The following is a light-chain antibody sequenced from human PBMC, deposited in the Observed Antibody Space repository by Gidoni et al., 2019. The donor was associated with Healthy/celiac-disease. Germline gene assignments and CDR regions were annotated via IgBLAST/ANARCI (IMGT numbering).Light chain of an antibody. Sequence: EIVLTQSLATLSLSPGERATLSCRASQSVSSYLAWYQQKPGQAPRLLIYDASNRATGVPARFSGSGSWTDYTLTISSLEPEDFAVYYCQQRSNWPPWTFGQGTKVEIK. J-gene: IGKJ1*01. CDR2: DAS. CDR1: QSVSSY. CDR3: QQRSNWPPWT. V-gene: IGKV3-11*01.